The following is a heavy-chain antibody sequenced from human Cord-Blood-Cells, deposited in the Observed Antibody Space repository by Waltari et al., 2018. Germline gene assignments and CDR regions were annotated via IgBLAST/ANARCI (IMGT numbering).Heavy chain of an antibody. Sequence: QVQLQESGPGLVKPSETLSLTCTVSGGSISSYYWSWIRQPPGKGLGWIGYIYYSGSTNDTPSLKSRVTISVDTSKNQFSLKLSSVTAADTAVYYWARDPFRMGVFDYWGQGTLVTVSS. CDR2: IYYSGST. D-gene: IGHD3-16*01. CDR3: ARDPFRMGVFDY. V-gene: IGHV4-59*01. J-gene: IGHJ4*02. CDR1: GGSISSYY.